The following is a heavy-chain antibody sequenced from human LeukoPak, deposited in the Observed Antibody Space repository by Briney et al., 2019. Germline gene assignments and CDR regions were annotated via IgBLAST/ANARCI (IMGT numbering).Heavy chain of an antibody. CDR3: AKDQVTRDYAYFDY. CDR1: EFTFSNYA. J-gene: IGHJ4*02. D-gene: IGHD4-17*01. CDR2: ITGSTYRT. Sequence: GGSLRLSCAASEFTFSNYAMTWVRQAPGKGLQWVSTITGSTYRTYYVESVRGRFTISRDNFNNTLYLQMNSLRAEDTAVYYCAKDQVTRDYAYFDYWGQGTLVTVSS. V-gene: IGHV3-23*01.